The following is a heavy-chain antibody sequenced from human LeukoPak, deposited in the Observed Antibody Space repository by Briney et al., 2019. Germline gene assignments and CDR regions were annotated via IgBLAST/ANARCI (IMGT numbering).Heavy chain of an antibody. CDR1: GFTFSNFA. J-gene: IGHJ4*02. CDR3: ARIGAGSSRDY. V-gene: IGHV3-21*01. D-gene: IGHD6-13*01. CDR2: IVGSSST. Sequence: GGSLRLSCAACGFTFSNFAMTWVRQDPGKGLEWVSSIVGSSSTYYAGSLKGRFTISRDNAKNSLYLQMNSLRAEDTAVYYCARIGAGSSRDYWGQGTLVSVSS.